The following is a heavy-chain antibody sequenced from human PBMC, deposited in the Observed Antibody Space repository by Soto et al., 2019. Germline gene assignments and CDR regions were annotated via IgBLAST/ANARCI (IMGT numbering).Heavy chain of an antibody. D-gene: IGHD2-15*01. J-gene: IGHJ4*02. CDR2: RPENGGTI. Sequence: PGRSLRLSCVASGFTLSINEMNWISQAPGKGLEWVADRPENGGTIYYADSVKGRSAISRDNANNLLYLQLDSLRPEDTALYYCARSGGSFRPFDSWGQGTLVTVSS. CDR3: ARSGGSFRPFDS. V-gene: IGHV3-48*03. CDR1: GFTLSINE.